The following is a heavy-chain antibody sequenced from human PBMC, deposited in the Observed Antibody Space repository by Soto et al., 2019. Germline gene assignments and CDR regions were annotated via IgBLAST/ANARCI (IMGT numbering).Heavy chain of an antibody. D-gene: IGHD3-16*01. V-gene: IGHV4-31*03. J-gene: IGHJ3*02. CDR2: IYYSGTT. CDR1: GASISSGGYY. Sequence: SETLSLTCTVSGASISSGGYYWGWIRQLPGKGLEWIGYIYYSGTTHYNPSLKSRVTISVDTSKNQVSLNLSSVTAADTAVYYCARSMMMTFGGLIRAFDIWGQGTMVTVSS. CDR3: ARSMMMTFGGLIRAFDI.